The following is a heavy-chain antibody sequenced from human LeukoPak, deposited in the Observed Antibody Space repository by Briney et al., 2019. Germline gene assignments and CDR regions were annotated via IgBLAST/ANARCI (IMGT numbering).Heavy chain of an antibody. CDR3: ARDDRIVGAAGGWAFDI. CDR1: GGSISSYY. CDR2: IYYSGST. J-gene: IGHJ3*02. D-gene: IGHD1-26*01. Sequence: SETLSLTCTVSGGSISSYYWSWIRQPPGKGLEWIGYIYYSGSTSYNPSLKSRVTISVDTSKNQFSLKLSSVTAADTAVYYCARDDRIVGAAGGWAFDIWGQGTMVTVSS. V-gene: IGHV4-59*01.